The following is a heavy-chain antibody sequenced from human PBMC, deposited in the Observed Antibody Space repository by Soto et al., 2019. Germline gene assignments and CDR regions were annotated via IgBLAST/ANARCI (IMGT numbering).Heavy chain of an antibody. D-gene: IGHD6-19*01. CDR2: ISSSSSYI. V-gene: IGHV3-21*01. Sequence: GGSLRLSCAASGFTFSSYSMSWVRQAPGKGLEWVSSISSSSSYIYYADSVKGRFTISRDNAKNSLYLQMNSLRAEDTAVYYCAVLAVAGTRAIDYWGQGTLVTVSS. CDR3: AVLAVAGTRAIDY. J-gene: IGHJ4*02. CDR1: GFTFSSYS.